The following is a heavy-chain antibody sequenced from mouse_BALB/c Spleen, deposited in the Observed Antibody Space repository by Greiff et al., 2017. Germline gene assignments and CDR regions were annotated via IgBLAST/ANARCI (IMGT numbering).Heavy chain of an antibody. J-gene: IGHJ1*01. CDR3: ARGGDWYFDV. CDR2: ISSGSSTI. V-gene: IGHV5-17*02. CDR1: GFTFSSFG. Sequence: DVHLVESGGGLVQPGGSRKLSCAASGFTFSSFGMHWVRQAPEKGLEWVAYISSGSSTIYYADTVKGRFTISRDNPKNTLFLQMTSLRSEDTAMYYCARGGDWYFDVWGAGTTVTVSS.